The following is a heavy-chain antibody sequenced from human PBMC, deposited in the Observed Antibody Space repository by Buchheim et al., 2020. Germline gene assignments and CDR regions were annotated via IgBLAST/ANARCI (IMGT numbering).Heavy chain of an antibody. D-gene: IGHD3-22*01. CDR1: GGSISSGGYS. Sequence: QLQLQEPGSGLVKPSQTLSLTCAVSGGSISSGGYSWSWIRQPPGKGLEWIGYIYHSGSTYYNPSLKSRVTISVDRSKNQFSLKLSSVTAADTAVYYCARGRPYYYDSSGYLSGNPFDYWGQGTL. CDR3: ARGRPYYYDSSGYLSGNPFDY. V-gene: IGHV4-30-2*01. CDR2: IYHSGST. J-gene: IGHJ4*02.